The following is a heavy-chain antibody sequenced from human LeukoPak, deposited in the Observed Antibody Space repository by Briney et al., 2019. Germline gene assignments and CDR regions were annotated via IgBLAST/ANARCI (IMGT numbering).Heavy chain of an antibody. CDR1: GFTFDDYT. Sequence: GGSLRLSCAASGFTFDDYTMHWVRQAPGKGLEWVSLISWDGGSTYYADSVKGRFTISRDNAKNSLYLQMNSLRAEDTALYYCAKGFLESSYGMDVWGQGTTVTVSS. CDR2: ISWDGGST. V-gene: IGHV3-43*01. CDR3: AKGFLESSYGMDV. D-gene: IGHD3-3*01. J-gene: IGHJ6*02.